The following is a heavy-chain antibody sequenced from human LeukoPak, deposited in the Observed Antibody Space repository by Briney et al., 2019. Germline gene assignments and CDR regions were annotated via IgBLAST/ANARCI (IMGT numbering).Heavy chain of an antibody. CDR3: ARDVYEQWLPGAFDY. CDR2: IYTPGST. Sequence: SETLSLTCTVSGGSISSYHWSWIRQPAGKGLEWIGHIYTPGSTKYNPSLKSRVTMSVDTSKNQFSLKLSSVTAADTAVYYCARDVYEQWLPGAFDYWGQGTLVTVSS. CDR1: GGSISSYH. D-gene: IGHD6-19*01. J-gene: IGHJ4*02. V-gene: IGHV4-4*07.